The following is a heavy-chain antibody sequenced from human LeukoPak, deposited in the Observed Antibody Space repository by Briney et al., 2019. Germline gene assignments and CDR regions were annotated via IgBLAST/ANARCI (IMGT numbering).Heavy chain of an antibody. CDR2: INSDGSST. D-gene: IGHD6-13*01. J-gene: IGHJ4*02. Sequence: GGSLRLSCAASGFTFSSYWMHWVRQAPGKGLVWVSRINSDGSSTSYADSVKGRFTISRDNAKNTLYLQMNRLRAEDTAVYYCASSSSWYHFDYWGQGTLVTASS. V-gene: IGHV3-74*01. CDR1: GFTFSSYW. CDR3: ASSSSWYHFDY.